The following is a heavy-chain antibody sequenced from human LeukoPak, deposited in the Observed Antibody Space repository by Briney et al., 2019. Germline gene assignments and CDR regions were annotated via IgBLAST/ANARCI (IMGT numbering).Heavy chain of an antibody. CDR1: GFTFSSYG. Sequence: GGSLRLSCAASGFTFSSYGMHWVRQAPGKGLEWVAFIRYDGSNKYYVGSVKGRFTISRDNSKNTLYLQMNSLRAEDTAVYYCAKVSRRWELQYIDYWGQGTLVTVSS. D-gene: IGHD1-26*01. V-gene: IGHV3-30*02. CDR3: AKVSRRWELQYIDY. J-gene: IGHJ4*02. CDR2: IRYDGSNK.